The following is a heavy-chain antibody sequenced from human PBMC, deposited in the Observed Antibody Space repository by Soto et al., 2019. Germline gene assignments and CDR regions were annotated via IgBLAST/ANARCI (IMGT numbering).Heavy chain of an antibody. D-gene: IGHD3-9*01. CDR2: IYPSDSDT. CDR3: WRGGVQKHIFSY. Sequence: ESMKISCKRSGYNFAGYWIAWVRQMPGKGLELMGIIYPSDSDTRYRPSFQGQVTISADKSVSSAYLQWSSLRASDTAMYFCWRGGVQKHIFSYCGQRNSVPVSS. J-gene: IGHJ1*01. CDR1: GYNFAGYW. V-gene: IGHV5-51*01.